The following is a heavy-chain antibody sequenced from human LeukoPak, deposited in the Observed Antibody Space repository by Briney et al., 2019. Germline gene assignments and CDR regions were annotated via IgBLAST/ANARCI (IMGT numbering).Heavy chain of an antibody. Sequence: GGSLRLSCAASGFTFSSHSMNWVRQAPGKGLEWISYISSSSSTISYADSVKGRFTISRDNAKNSLYLQMNSLRGEDAAVYYCARGYGDWGYWGQGTLVTVSS. CDR2: ISSSSSTI. CDR1: GFTFSSHS. CDR3: ARGYGDWGY. V-gene: IGHV3-48*01. J-gene: IGHJ4*02. D-gene: IGHD4-17*01.